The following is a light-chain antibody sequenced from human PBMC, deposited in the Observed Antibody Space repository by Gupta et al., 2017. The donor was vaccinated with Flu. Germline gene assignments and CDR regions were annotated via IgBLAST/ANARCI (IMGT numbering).Light chain of an antibody. CDR1: QSINNW. J-gene: IGKJ1*01. V-gene: IGKV1-5*03. CDR2: KAS. Sequence: DIQMTQSPSTLPASLGDRVTISCRASQSINNWLAWYQQRSGKAPKLLIYKASRLQSGVPSRFSGSGSGTEFTLTISSLQSDDFATYYFQQYYSESTFGQGTKVEVK. CDR3: QQYYSEST.